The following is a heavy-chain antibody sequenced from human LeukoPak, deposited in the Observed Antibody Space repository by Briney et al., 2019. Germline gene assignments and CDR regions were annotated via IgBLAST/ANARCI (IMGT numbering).Heavy chain of an antibody. J-gene: IGHJ4*02. V-gene: IGHV4-39*01. CDR3: ARLYSGSYRGY. CDR2: IYYSGST. Sequence: GSLRLSCAASGFTFSKYWMLWVRQAPGKGLEWIGSIYYSGSTYYNPSLKSRVTISVDTSKNQFSLKLSSVTAADTAVYYCARLYSGSYRGYWGQGTLVTVSS. D-gene: IGHD1-26*01. CDR1: GFTFSKYWM.